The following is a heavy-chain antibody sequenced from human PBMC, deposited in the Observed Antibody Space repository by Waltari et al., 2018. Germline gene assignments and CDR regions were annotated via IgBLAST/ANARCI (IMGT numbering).Heavy chain of an antibody. D-gene: IGHD6-19*01. J-gene: IGHJ4*02. CDR1: GGSISSYY. CDR2: IYYSGST. V-gene: IGHV4-59*01. Sequence: QVQLQESGPGLVKPSETLSLTCTVSGGSISSYYWSWIRQPPGKGLEWIGYIYYSGSTNYNPSLKSRVTISVDTSKNQFSLKLSSVTAADTAVYYCARDTFAVAGPGYFDYWGQGTLVTVSS. CDR3: ARDTFAVAGPGYFDY.